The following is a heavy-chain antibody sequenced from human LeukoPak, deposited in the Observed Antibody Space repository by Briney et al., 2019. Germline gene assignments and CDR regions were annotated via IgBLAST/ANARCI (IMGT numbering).Heavy chain of an antibody. Sequence: SETLSLTCTVSGGSISSYYWSWFRQPPGKGLEWIGYIYYSGNTNYNPSLKTRVTISVDTSKNQFSLKLSSVTAADTAVYYCAREFCSRTRCYGAFDYWGQGILVTVSS. D-gene: IGHD2-2*01. CDR1: GGSISSYY. CDR2: IYYSGNT. V-gene: IGHV4-59*01. CDR3: AREFCSRTRCYGAFDY. J-gene: IGHJ4*02.